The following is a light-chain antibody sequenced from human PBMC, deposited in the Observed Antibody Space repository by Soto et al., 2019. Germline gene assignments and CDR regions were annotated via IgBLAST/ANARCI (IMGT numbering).Light chain of an antibody. CDR2: GAS. V-gene: IGKV3-20*01. Sequence: EIVLTQSPGTLSLSPGARATLSCRASQSVSSSYLAWYQQKPGQAPRLLIYGASIRATGIPDRFSGSGSGTDFTLTISRLEPEDFAVYYCQQYGSSPRTFGHGTKVEIK. J-gene: IGKJ1*01. CDR1: QSVSSSY. CDR3: QQYGSSPRT.